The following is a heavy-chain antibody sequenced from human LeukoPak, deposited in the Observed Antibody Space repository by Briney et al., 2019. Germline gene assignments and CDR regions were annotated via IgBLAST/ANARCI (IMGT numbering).Heavy chain of an antibody. J-gene: IGHJ6*03. Sequence: SETLSLTCAVYGGSFSGYYWSWIRQPPGKGLEWIGEINHSGSTNYNPSLKSRVTISVDTSKNQFSLKLSSVIAADTAVYYCARAIWSYMYVWGKGTTVTVSS. CDR3: ARAIWSYMYV. D-gene: IGHD1-1*01. CDR2: INHSGST. V-gene: IGHV4-34*01. CDR1: GGSFSGYY.